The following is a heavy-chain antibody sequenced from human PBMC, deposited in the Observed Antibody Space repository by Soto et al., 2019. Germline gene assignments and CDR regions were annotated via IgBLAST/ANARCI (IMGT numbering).Heavy chain of an antibody. CDR1: GASITSTDW. J-gene: IGHJ5*01. CDR3: AIPDDGEFDS. Sequence: SETLSLTCPVSGASITSTDWWSWVRPPPGKGLEWLGEIYHSESTYYNPSLRSGVAISVDASQALFSMTLTTVPDADTAVYSCAIPDDGEFDSWGDGALVTV. CDR2: IYHSEST. D-gene: IGHD3-16*01. V-gene: IGHV4-4*02.